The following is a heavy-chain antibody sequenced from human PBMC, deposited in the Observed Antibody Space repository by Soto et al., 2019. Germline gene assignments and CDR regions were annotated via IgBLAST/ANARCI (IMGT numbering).Heavy chain of an antibody. D-gene: IGHD3-3*01. CDR1: GGSFSGYY. CDR3: ARGSLFGVVSH. CDR2: INHSGST. J-gene: IGHJ4*02. V-gene: IGHV4-34*01. Sequence: QVQLQQWGAGLLKPSETLSLTCAVYGGSFSGYYWSWIRQLPGKGLEWIGEINHSGSTNYNPSLKSRVTISVDTSKNQFSLKLSSVTAADTAVYYCARGSLFGVVSHWGQGTLVTVSS.